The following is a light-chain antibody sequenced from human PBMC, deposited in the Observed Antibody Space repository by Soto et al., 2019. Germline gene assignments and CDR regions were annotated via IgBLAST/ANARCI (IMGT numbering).Light chain of an antibody. CDR3: QQYNNWPYT. CDR1: QSVSSN. CDR2: GAS. Sequence: EIVMTQSPATLSVSPGDGATLSCRAGQSVSSNLAWYQQKPGHAPRLLIYGASTRATGIPARFSGSGSGTEFTLTISSLQSEDFAVYYCQQYNNWPYTFGQGTKVEIK. V-gene: IGKV3-15*01. J-gene: IGKJ2*01.